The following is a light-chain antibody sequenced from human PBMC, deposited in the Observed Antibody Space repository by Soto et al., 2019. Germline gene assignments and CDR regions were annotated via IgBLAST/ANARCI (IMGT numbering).Light chain of an antibody. J-gene: IGKJ1*01. CDR1: QSISSW. CDR3: RQYSSYSRT. V-gene: IGKV1-5*03. Sequence: DIQMTQSPSTLSASVGDRVIITCRASQSISSWLAWYQQKPGKAPNLLIYKASNLESGVPSRFSGSGSGTEITLTISSLQPDDFATYYCRQYSSYSRTFGHGTKVEI. CDR2: KAS.